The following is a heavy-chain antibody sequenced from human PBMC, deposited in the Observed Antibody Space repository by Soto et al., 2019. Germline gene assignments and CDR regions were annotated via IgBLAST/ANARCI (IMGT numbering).Heavy chain of an antibody. V-gene: IGHV3-23*01. CDR3: ATDRGIIVKAGYAFDV. CDR2: ISDSGDRT. D-gene: IGHD3-16*02. J-gene: IGHJ3*01. Sequence: EVQLMESGGGLVQPGGSLRLSCAGSGFTLSMSAVSWVRQAPGKGLEWVSYISDSGDRTYYADSVKGRFTISRDRSKNTVSLQMNTLRAEDTALYYCATDRGIIVKAGYAFDVWGQGTMVTVSS. CDR1: GFTLSMSA.